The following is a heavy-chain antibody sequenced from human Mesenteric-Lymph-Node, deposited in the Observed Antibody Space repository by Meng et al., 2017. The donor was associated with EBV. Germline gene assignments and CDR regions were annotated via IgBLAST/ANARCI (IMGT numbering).Heavy chain of an antibody. D-gene: IGHD3-22*01. Sequence: QVQRQQWGAGLLKPSETLSHSCVVYGGSFSGYYWSWIRQPPGKGLEWIGEINHSGDAGYNPSLKSRVIISVDTAKNQFSLKLNSLTAADTAVYYCAKGRIVVRSPWLDPWGQGILVTVSS. J-gene: IGHJ5*02. CDR2: INHSGDA. CDR1: GGSFSGYY. V-gene: IGHV4-34*01. CDR3: AKGRIVVRSPWLDP.